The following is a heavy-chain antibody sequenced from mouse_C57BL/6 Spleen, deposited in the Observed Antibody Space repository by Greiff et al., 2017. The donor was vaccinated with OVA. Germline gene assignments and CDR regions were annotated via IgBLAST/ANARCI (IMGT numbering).Heavy chain of an antibody. V-gene: IGHV3-6*01. J-gene: IGHJ4*01. CDR2: ISYDGSN. CDR1: GYSITSGYY. CDR3: ARGGTSVPLRGYAMDY. Sequence: EVQLQESGPGLVKPSQSLSLTCSVPGYSITSGYYWNWIRQFPGNKLEWMGYISYDGSNNYNPYLKNRITLTRDKSKNQFFLKLNSVATEDPATYDCARGGTSVPLRGYAMDYWGQGTSVTVSS. D-gene: IGHD1-1*01.